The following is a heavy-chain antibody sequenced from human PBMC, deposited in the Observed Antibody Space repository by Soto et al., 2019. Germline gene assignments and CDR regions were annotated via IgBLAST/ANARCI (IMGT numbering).Heavy chain of an antibody. V-gene: IGHV1-69*02. CDR1: GGTFSSYT. J-gene: IGHJ4*02. CDR2: IIPILGIA. CDR3: ASLYYDILTGYSEGYFDY. D-gene: IGHD3-9*01. Sequence: ASVKVSCKASGGTFSSYTISWVRQAPGQGLEWMGRIIPILGIANYAQKFQGRVTITADKSTSTAYMELSSLRSEDTAVYYCASLYYDILTGYSEGYFDYWGQGTLVTVSS.